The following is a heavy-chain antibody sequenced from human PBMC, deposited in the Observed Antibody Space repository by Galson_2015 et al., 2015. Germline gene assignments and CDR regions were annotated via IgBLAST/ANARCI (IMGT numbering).Heavy chain of an antibody. V-gene: IGHV5-51*01. Sequence: QSGAEVKKPGESLKISCEGSGYSFTNYWIAWVRHMPGKGLEYMGIISPGDSNIKYSPSFQGQVSISADKSITTAYLQWGSLKASDTAMYYCVRRTGGYYYGMDVWGQGTTVTVSS. CDR2: ISPGDSNI. D-gene: IGHD3-10*01. CDR1: GYSFTNYW. J-gene: IGHJ6*02. CDR3: VRRTGGYYYGMDV.